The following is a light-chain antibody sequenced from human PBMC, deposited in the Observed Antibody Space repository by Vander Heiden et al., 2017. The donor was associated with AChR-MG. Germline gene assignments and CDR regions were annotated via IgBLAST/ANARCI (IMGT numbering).Light chain of an antibody. V-gene: IGKV3-15*01. Sequence: EIAMTQSPATLSVSPGERATLPCRASQSVSSNLAWYQQKPGQAPRLLIYGASTRATGIPARFSGSGSGTEFTLTISSLQSEDFAVYYCQQYNQWPPLSFGGGTKVEIK. CDR1: QSVSSN. CDR3: QQYNQWPPLS. CDR2: GAS. J-gene: IGKJ4*01.